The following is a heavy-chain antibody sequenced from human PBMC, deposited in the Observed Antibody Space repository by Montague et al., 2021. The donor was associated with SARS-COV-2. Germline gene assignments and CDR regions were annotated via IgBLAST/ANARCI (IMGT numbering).Heavy chain of an antibody. CDR1: GFTFSSYA. CDR2: ISFDGSNK. J-gene: IGHJ4*02. D-gene: IGHD3-10*01. CDR3: ASYGAHGRFGFDH. Sequence: YLSLSCSASGFTFSSYAMHWVRQAPGKGLEWVALISFDGSNKYYADSVKGRFTISRDISKNTLYLQMNSLRAEDTAVYYCASYGAHGRFGFDHWGQGTLVTVSS. V-gene: IGHV3-30*04.